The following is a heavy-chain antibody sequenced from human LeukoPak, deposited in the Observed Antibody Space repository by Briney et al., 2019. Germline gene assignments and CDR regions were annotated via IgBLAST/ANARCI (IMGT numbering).Heavy chain of an antibody. Sequence: GASVKVSCKASGYTFTSYGISWVRQAPGQGLEWMGWISAYNGNTNYAQKLQGRVTMTTDSSTDTAYMELSSLRSEDTAVYYCATEPQKWEPSLWGQGTLVTVSS. J-gene: IGHJ4*02. D-gene: IGHD1-26*01. V-gene: IGHV1-18*01. CDR1: GYTFTSYG. CDR3: ATEPQKWEPSL. CDR2: ISAYNGNT.